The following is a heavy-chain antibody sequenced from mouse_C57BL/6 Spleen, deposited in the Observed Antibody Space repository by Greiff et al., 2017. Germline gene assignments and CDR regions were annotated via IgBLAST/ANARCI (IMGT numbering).Heavy chain of an antibody. CDR1: GYAFSSYW. J-gene: IGHJ4*01. CDR2: IYPGAGAT. CDR3: ARSVPYYSNYFYYAMDY. D-gene: IGHD2-5*01. V-gene: IGHV1-80*01. Sequence: QVHVKQSGAELVKPGASVKISCKASGYAFSSYWMNWVKQRPGKGLEWIGQIYPGAGATNYTGKFKGKATLTAAKSSCTAYMQLSSLTSEDSAVYFCARSVPYYSNYFYYAMDYWGQGTSVTVSS.